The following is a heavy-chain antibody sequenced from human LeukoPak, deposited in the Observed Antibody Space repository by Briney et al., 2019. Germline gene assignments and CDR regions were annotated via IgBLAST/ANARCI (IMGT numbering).Heavy chain of an antibody. D-gene: IGHD5-12*01. J-gene: IGHJ5*02. CDR1: GFTFSSHL. V-gene: IGHV3-7*01. CDR2: IKEDGSEK. Sequence: GGSLRLSCEGSGFTFSSHLMSWVRQAPGKGLEWVASIKEDGSEKHYVDSVEGRFTISRDNAKNSLFLQMSSLRAEDTAVYYCAKGRGYKTGNWFDPWGQGTLVTVSS. CDR3: AKGRGYKTGNWFDP.